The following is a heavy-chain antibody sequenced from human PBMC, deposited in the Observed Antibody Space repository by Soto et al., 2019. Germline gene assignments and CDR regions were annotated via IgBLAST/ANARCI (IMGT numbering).Heavy chain of an antibody. Sequence: QVQLVQSGAEVKKPGASVKVSCKASGYTFISYGISWVRQAPGQGLEWMGWINAFNGKTNYAQKLQGRVTMTRDTSTSTAYMELRSLRSDDTAVYYCARDPVAGTYFDYWGQGTLVTVSS. J-gene: IGHJ4*02. D-gene: IGHD6-19*01. CDR2: INAFNGKT. CDR1: GYTFISYG. V-gene: IGHV1-18*01. CDR3: ARDPVAGTYFDY.